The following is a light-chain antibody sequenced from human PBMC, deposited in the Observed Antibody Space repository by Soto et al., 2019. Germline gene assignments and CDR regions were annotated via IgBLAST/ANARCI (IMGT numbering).Light chain of an antibody. CDR3: SSYTSFSTYV. CDR1: SSDVGGYNY. J-gene: IGLJ1*01. CDR2: EVS. V-gene: IGLV2-14*01. Sequence: QSVLTRTASVSGSPGQSITMSCTGTSSDVGGYNYVSWYQQHPGKAPKLMIYEVSNRPSGVSNRFSGSKSDNTASLTISGLQAEDEADYYGSSYTSFSTYVFGTGTKVTVL.